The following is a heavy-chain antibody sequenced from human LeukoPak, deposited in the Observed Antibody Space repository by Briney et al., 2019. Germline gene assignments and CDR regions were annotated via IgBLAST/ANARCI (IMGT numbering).Heavy chain of an antibody. CDR2: ICYDGSNK. V-gene: IGHV3-33*01. CDR1: GFTFSSYG. Sequence: GGSLRLSCAASGFTFSSYGMHWVRQAPGKGLEWVAVICYDGSNKYYADSVKGRFTISRDNSKNTLYLQMNSLRAEDTAVYYCARDQPDYYDSSGYYSLFDYWGQGTLVTVSS. J-gene: IGHJ4*02. D-gene: IGHD3-22*01. CDR3: ARDQPDYYDSSGYYSLFDY.